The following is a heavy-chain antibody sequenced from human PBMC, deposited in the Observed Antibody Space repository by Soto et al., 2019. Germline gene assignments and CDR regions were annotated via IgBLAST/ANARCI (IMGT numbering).Heavy chain of an antibody. V-gene: IGHV1-18*01. Sequence: QVPLVQSGAEVKKPGASVKVSCKASGYTFTSYGISWVRQAPGQGLEWMGWISAYNGNTNYAQKLQGRVTMTTDTSTSTAYMELRSLRSDDTAVYYCARDSFRAYYYDTGGDYWGQGTLVTVSS. CDR1: GYTFTSYG. D-gene: IGHD3-22*01. CDR3: ARDSFRAYYYDTGGDY. CDR2: ISAYNGNT. J-gene: IGHJ4*02.